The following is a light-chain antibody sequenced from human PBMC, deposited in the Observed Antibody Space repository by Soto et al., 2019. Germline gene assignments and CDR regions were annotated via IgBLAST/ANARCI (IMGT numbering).Light chain of an antibody. CDR1: QSVSSY. CDR3: QQSSNWPHT. Sequence: EIVLTQSPATLSLSPGERATLSCRASQSVSSYLAWYQHKPGQAPRLLIYDASNRATGIPARFSGSGSGTDFTLTISSLEPEDFAVYYCQQSSNWPHTFGPGTKVDIK. CDR2: DAS. J-gene: IGKJ2*01. V-gene: IGKV3-11*01.